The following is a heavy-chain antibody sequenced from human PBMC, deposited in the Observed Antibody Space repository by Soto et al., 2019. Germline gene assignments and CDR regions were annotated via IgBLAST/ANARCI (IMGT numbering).Heavy chain of an antibody. CDR3: AKVIRADSTSSNFYYYSGLDV. Sequence: SLRLSCAASGFTFRTYSMHWVREAPVNGLEWLAVISNNGINKYYADSVKGRFTISRDNSRDTLFLQMNSLRGEDTAIYYCAKVIRADSTSSNFYYYSGLDVWGQGTTVTVSS. V-gene: IGHV3-30*18. D-gene: IGHD6-6*01. J-gene: IGHJ6*02. CDR1: GFTFRTYS. CDR2: ISNNGINK.